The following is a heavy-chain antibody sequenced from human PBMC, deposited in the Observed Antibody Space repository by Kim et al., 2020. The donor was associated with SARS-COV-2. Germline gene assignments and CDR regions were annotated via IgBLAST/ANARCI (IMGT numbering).Heavy chain of an antibody. CDR1: GYTFTFYG. Sequence: ASVKVSCKASGYTFTFYGISWVRQAPGQGLEWMGWISAYNGNTNYAQKLQGRVTMTTDTSTSTAYMELRSLRSDDTAVYFCARGTGYSGYDYSDYWGQGTPVTVSS. CDR3: ARGTGYSGYDYSDY. D-gene: IGHD5-12*01. CDR2: ISAYNGNT. V-gene: IGHV1-18*01. J-gene: IGHJ4*02.